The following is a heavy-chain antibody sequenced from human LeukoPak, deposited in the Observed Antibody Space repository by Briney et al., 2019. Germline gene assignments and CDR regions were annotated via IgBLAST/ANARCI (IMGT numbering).Heavy chain of an antibody. CDR2: ISGSGGST. J-gene: IGHJ4*02. CDR1: GFTFSSYA. CDR3: AKDTYGRLNNDY. Sequence: GGSLRLSCASSGFTFSSYAMSWVRQAPGKGLEWVSAISGSGGSTYYADSVKGRFTISRDNSKNTLYPQMNSLRAEDTAVYYCAKDTYGRLNNDYWGQGTLVTVSS. V-gene: IGHV3-23*01. D-gene: IGHD1/OR15-1a*01.